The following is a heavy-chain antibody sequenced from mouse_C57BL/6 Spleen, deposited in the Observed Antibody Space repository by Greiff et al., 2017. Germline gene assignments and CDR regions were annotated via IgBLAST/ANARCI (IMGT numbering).Heavy chain of an antibody. CDR1: GYTFTDYY. CDR3: AREYYGSWAY. V-gene: IGHV1-26*01. Sequence: EVQLQQSGPELVKPGASVKISCKASGYTFTDYYMNWVKQSHGKSLEWIGDINPNNGGTSYNQKFKGKATLTVDKSSSTAYMERRSLTSEDSAVYYCAREYYGSWAYWGQGTLVTVSA. D-gene: IGHD1-1*01. J-gene: IGHJ3*01. CDR2: INPNNGGT.